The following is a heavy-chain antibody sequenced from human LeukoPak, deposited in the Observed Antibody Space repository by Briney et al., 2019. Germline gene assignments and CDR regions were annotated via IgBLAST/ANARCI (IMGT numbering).Heavy chain of an antibody. D-gene: IGHD3-9*01. Sequence: PGGSLRLSCAASGFTFSSYAMSWVRQPPGKGLEWIGEINHSGSTNYNPSLKSRVTISVDTSKNQFSLKLSSVTAADTAVYYCARVGGDYDILTGYYDYYYYGMDVWGQGTTVTVSS. CDR3: ARVGGDYDILTGYYDYYYYGMDV. CDR2: INHSGST. CDR1: GFTFSSYA. V-gene: IGHV4-34*01. J-gene: IGHJ6*02.